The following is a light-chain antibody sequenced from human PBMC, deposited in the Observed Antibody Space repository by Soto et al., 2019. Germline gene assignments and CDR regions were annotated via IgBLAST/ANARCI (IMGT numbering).Light chain of an antibody. CDR3: QQYGSSHHT. CDR2: GAS. J-gene: IGKJ5*01. V-gene: IGKV3-20*01. CDR1: QSVSST. Sequence: EIVMTQSPATLSVSKGERATLSCRASQSVSSTLAWYQQKPGQAPRLLIYGASSRATGIPDRFSGSGSGTDFTLTISRLEPEDFAVYYCQQYGSSHHTFGQGTRLEIK.